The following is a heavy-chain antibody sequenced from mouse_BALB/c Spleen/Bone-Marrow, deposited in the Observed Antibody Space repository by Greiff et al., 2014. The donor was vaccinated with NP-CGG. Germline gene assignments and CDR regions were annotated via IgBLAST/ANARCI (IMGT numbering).Heavy chain of an antibody. D-gene: IGHD1-1*01. V-gene: IGHV3-2*02. J-gene: IGHJ2*01. CDR2: ITYSVST. Sequence: EVQLQQSGPGLVKPSQSLSPTCTVTGYSITSDYAWNWIRQFPGNKLEWMGYITYSVSTSYNPSLKSRISITRDTSKNQFFLQLNSVTTEDTATYYCARSVVATRYFDYWGQGTTLTVSS. CDR1: GYSITSDYA. CDR3: ARSVVATRYFDY.